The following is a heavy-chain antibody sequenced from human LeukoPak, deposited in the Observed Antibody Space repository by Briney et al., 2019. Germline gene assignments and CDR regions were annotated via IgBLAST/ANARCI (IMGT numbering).Heavy chain of an antibody. D-gene: IGHD3-16*01. Sequence: PGGSLRLSCAASGFTFSSYGMHWVRQAPGKGLEWVAFIRYDGSNKYYADSVKGRFTISRDNAKNSLYLQMNSLRAEDTAVYYCASLGPAYFDYWGQGTLVTVSS. J-gene: IGHJ4*02. CDR2: IRYDGSNK. V-gene: IGHV3-30*02. CDR1: GFTFSSYG. CDR3: ASLGPAYFDY.